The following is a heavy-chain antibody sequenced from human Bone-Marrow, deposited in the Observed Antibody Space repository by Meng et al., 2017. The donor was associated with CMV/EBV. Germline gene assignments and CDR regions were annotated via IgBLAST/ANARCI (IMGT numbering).Heavy chain of an antibody. CDR2: IYYGGDT. CDR1: GGSISNENYY. Sequence: SETLSLTCTVSGGSISNENYYWGWIRQPPGKGLEWIGSIYYGGDTYYNPSLKSRVTISVDTSKNQFSLKLGSVTAADTAVYYCARDPGYCSGGSCYSFGWFDPWGQGTLVTFYS. D-gene: IGHD2-15*01. CDR3: ARDPGYCSGGSCYSFGWFDP. J-gene: IGHJ5*02. V-gene: IGHV4-39*07.